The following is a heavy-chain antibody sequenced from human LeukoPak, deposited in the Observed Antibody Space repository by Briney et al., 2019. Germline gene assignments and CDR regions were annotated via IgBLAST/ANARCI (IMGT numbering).Heavy chain of an antibody. J-gene: IGHJ6*03. CDR3: ARQTAGVAYYYYMDV. CDR2: IYYSGST. CDR1: GGSISSSSYY. D-gene: IGHD1-14*01. Sequence: MTSETLSLTCTVSGGSISSSSYYWGWIRQPPGKGLEWIGSIYYSGSTYYNPSLKSRVTISVDTSKNQFSLKLSSVTAADTAVYYCARQTAGVAYYYYMDVWGKGTTVTVSS. V-gene: IGHV4-39*01.